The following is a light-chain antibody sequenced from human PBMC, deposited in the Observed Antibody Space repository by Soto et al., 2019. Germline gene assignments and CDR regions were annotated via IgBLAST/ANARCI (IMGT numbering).Light chain of an antibody. CDR3: QQYDSFSGT. CDR1: QSISDW. V-gene: IGKV1-5*03. J-gene: IGKJ2*01. CDR2: KAS. Sequence: DIQMTQSPSTLSASVGDRVTITCRASQSISDWLAWYQQKPGKAPKLLIYKASSLESGVPSRFSGSGSGTEFTLTISSLQPDDFATYYCQQYDSFSGTFGQGTKLDIK.